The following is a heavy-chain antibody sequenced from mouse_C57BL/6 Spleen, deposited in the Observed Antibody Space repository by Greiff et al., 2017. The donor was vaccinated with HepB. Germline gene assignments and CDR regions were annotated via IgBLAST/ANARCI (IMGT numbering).Heavy chain of an antibody. V-gene: IGHV1-82*01. CDR1: GYAFSSSW. J-gene: IGHJ4*01. CDR3: ARYVYGSYAMDY. Sequence: QVQLQQSGPELVKPGASVKISCKASGYAFSSSWMNWVKQRPGKGLEWIGRIYPGDGDTNYNGKFKGKATLTADKSSSTAYMQLSSLTSEDSAVYFCARYVYGSYAMDYWGQGTSVTVSS. CDR2: IYPGDGDT. D-gene: IGHD1-1*01.